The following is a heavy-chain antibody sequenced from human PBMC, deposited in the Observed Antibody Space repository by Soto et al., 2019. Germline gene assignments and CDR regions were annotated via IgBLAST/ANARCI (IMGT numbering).Heavy chain of an antibody. CDR1: GYNFTSYD. CDR3: ARRAETNGWNGFGADKYYFDF. J-gene: IGHJ4*02. V-gene: IGHV1-8*01. D-gene: IGHD1-1*01. Sequence: ASVKDSCKASGYNFTSYDIYWVRQATGQGLEWIGWMNPNTGNSVYAQKFQGRVTMTSDTSISTAHMELSSLRSEDTAVYYCARRAETNGWNGFGADKYYFDFWGQGTLVTVSS. CDR2: MNPNTGNS.